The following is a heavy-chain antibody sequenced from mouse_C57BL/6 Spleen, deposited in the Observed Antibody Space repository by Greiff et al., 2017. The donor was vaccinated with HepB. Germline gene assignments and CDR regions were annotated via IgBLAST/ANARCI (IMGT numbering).Heavy chain of an antibody. J-gene: IGHJ3*01. V-gene: IGHV5-4*01. CDR3: ARDDDAWFAY. CDR1: GFTFSSYA. D-gene: IGHD2-12*01. Sequence: EVQRVESGGGLVKPGGSLKLSCAASGFTFSSYAMSWVRQTPEKRLEWVATISDGGSYTYYPDNVKGRFTISRDNAKNNLYLQMSHLKSEDTAMYSCARDDDAWFAYWGQGTLVTVSA. CDR2: ISDGGSYT.